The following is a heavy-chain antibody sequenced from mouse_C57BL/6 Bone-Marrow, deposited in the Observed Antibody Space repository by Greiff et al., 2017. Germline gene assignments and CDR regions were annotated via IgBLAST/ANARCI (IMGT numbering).Heavy chain of an antibody. CDR2: ILPGSGST. CDR3: ARGPY. Sequence: VQLVESGAELMKPGASVKLSCKPPGYTFPGYWIAWVKQRPGHGLEWIGEILPGSGSTNDNENLKGKATFTAETSSSTAYMQLSSLTTEDSAIYYCARGPYWGKGTLVTVSA. V-gene: IGHV1-9*01. J-gene: IGHJ3*01. CDR1: GYTFPGYW.